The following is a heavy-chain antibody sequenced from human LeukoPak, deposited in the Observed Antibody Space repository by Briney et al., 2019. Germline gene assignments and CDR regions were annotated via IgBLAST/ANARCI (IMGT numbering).Heavy chain of an antibody. Sequence: SETLSLTCAVYGGSSSDYYWSWIRQPPGEGLEWIGEIAHDGSTNYSPSLKRRATISRDTSKNHFSLNLRSVTAADTAVYSCARGNRAGYIFDYWGQGILVTVSS. CDR2: IAHDGST. V-gene: IGHV4-34*01. D-gene: IGHD5-24*01. J-gene: IGHJ4*02. CDR3: ARGNRAGYIFDY. CDR1: GGSSSDYY.